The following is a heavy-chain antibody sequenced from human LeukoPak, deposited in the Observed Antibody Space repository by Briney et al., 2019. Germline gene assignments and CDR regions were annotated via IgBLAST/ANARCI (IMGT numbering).Heavy chain of an antibody. J-gene: IGHJ4*02. CDR1: GYTFTSYG. V-gene: IGHV1-18*01. Sequence: GASVKVSCKASGYTFTSYGISWVRQAPGQGLEWMGWISAYNGNTNYAQKLQGRVTMTTDTSTSTAYMELRSLRSDDTAVYYCARDSPYYYDSSGYSSYFDYWGQGTLVTVSS. CDR3: ARDSPYYYDSSGYSSYFDY. D-gene: IGHD3-22*01. CDR2: ISAYNGNT.